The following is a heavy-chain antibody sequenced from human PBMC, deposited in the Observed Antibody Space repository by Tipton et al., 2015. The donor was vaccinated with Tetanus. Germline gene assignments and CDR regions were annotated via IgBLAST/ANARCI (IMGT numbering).Heavy chain of an antibody. J-gene: IGHJ4*02. D-gene: IGHD5-12*01. CDR1: GGSISSYY. CDR3: ARVGFGYSGYHFYGY. Sequence: TLSLTCTVSGGSISSYYWSWIRQPAGKGLEWIGYIYYSGSTNYNPSLKSRVTISVDTSKNQFSLKLSSVTAADTAVYYCARVGFGYSGYHFYGYWGQGTLVTVSS. V-gene: IGHV4-59*01. CDR2: IYYSGST.